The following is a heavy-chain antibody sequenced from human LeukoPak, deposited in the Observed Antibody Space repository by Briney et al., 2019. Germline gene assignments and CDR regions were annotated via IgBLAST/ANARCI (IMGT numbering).Heavy chain of an antibody. Sequence: SVTVSYKPSGGTFLSYVISWVRQAPGQGLDWMGGILPIFGTADYAQKFQGRVTITADESTNTAYMELKSLTSEDTAVYYCARDRGGLDPWGQGTLVTVSS. CDR2: ILPIFGTA. J-gene: IGHJ5*02. D-gene: IGHD4-23*01. CDR1: GGTFLSYV. V-gene: IGHV1-69*13. CDR3: ARDRGGLDP.